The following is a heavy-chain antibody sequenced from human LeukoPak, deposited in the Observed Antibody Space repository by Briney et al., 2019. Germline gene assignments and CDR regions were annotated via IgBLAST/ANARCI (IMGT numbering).Heavy chain of an antibody. CDR3: ARDTTVSYGMDV. CDR1: GFTVSSNY. CDR2: IYSSGST. J-gene: IGHJ6*02. V-gene: IGHV3-53*01. D-gene: IGHD1-1*01. Sequence: GGSLRLSCAASGFTVSSNYMSWVRHAPRKGLEGVSVIYSSGSTYYADSVKGRFTISRDNSKNTLYLQMNSLRAEDTAVYYCARDTTVSYGMDVWGQGTTVTVSS.